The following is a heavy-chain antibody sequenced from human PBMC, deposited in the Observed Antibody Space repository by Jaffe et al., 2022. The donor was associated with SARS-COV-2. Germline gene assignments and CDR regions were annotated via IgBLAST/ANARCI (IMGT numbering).Heavy chain of an antibody. CDR1: GFTFGNYW. CDR2: INQDGGEK. V-gene: IGHV3-7*03. D-gene: IGHD5-12*01. J-gene: IGHJ4*02. CDR3: AREDGQVYSGYDY. Sequence: EVQLVESGGGLVQPGGSLRLSCAASGFTFGNYWMSWVRQAPGKGLEWVANINQDGGEKFYVDSVKGRFTISRDNAKNSLDLQMSSLRVEDTAVYYCAREDGQVYSGYDYWGQGTLVTVSS.